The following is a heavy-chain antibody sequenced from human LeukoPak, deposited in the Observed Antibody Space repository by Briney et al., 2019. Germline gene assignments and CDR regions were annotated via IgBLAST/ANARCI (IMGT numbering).Heavy chain of an antibody. J-gene: IGHJ4*02. V-gene: IGHV3-23*01. CDR1: GFTFSSYA. CDR3: AKDVYRVAVAGTDFDY. Sequence: PGGSLRLSCAASGFTFSSYAMSWVRQAPGKGLEWVSAISGSGGSTYYADSVTGRFTISRDNSKNTLYLQMNSLRAEDTAVYYCAKDVYRVAVAGTDFDYWGQGTLVTVSS. CDR2: ISGSGGST. D-gene: IGHD6-19*01.